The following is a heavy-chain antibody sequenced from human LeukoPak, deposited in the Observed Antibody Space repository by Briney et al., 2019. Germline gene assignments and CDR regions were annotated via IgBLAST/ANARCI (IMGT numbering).Heavy chain of an antibody. Sequence: ASVKVSCKASGYTFTGYYMHWVRQAPGQGLEWMGWINPNSGGTNYAQKFQGRVTMTRDTSISTAYMELSRLRSDDTAVYYCARDYGYYDSSGYYSYYYYMDVWGEGTTVTISS. D-gene: IGHD3-22*01. CDR2: INPNSGGT. V-gene: IGHV1-2*02. J-gene: IGHJ6*03. CDR3: ARDYGYYDSSGYYSYYYYMDV. CDR1: GYTFTGYY.